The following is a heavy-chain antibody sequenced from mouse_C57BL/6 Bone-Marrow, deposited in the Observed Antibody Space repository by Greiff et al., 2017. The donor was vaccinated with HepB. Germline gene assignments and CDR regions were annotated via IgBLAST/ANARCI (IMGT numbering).Heavy chain of an antibody. V-gene: IGHV1-81*01. Sequence: QVQLQQSGAELARPGASVKLSCKASGYTFTSYGISWVKQSTGQGLEWIGEIYPRSGNTYYNEKFKGKATLTADKSSSTAYMELRSLTSEDSAVYFCAREGFITTVVAYYAMDYWGQGTSVTVSS. J-gene: IGHJ4*01. D-gene: IGHD1-1*01. CDR3: AREGFITTVVAYYAMDY. CDR2: IYPRSGNT. CDR1: GYTFTSYG.